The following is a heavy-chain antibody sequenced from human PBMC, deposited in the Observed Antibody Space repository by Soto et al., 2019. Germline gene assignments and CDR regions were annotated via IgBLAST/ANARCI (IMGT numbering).Heavy chain of an antibody. Sequence: GGSLRLSCAASGFTFSTYAMTWVRQAPGKGLEWVSSITGSGGTTHHADSVKGRFTITRDNSMHTVYLQMSSLRAEDTALYYCAKERAARGIDYWGQGTLVTVSS. D-gene: IGHD3-16*01. V-gene: IGHV3-23*01. J-gene: IGHJ4*02. CDR2: ITGSGGTT. CDR1: GFTFSTYA. CDR3: AKERAARGIDY.